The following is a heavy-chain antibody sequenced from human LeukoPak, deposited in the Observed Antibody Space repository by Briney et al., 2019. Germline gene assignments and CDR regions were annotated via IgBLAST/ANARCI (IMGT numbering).Heavy chain of an antibody. CDR3: AKGLGSSLDY. J-gene: IGHJ4*02. CDR1: GFTFSSYG. Sequence: PGGSLRLSCAASGFTFSSYGMHWVRQAPGKGLEWVAVISYDGGNKYYADSVKGRFTISRDNSKNTLYLQMNSLRAEDTAVYYCAKGLGSSLDYWGQGTLVTVSS. CDR2: ISYDGGNK. V-gene: IGHV3-30*18.